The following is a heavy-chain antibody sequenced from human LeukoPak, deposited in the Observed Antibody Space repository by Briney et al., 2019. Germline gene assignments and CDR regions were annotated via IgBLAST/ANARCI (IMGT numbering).Heavy chain of an antibody. D-gene: IGHD3-22*01. CDR3: ARDEAARYNYDSTGYSYASDL. CDR2: ISYSGST. J-gene: IGHJ3*01. V-gene: IGHV4-59*01. CDR1: AYSIRGYY. Sequence: SETLSLTCSVSAYSIRGYYWSWIRQPPGEGLEWIGYISYSGSTNYNPSLKSRVTMSVDRSKNQFSLNLSSVTAADTAVYYCARDEAARYNYDSTGYSYASDLWGQGTMVTVSS.